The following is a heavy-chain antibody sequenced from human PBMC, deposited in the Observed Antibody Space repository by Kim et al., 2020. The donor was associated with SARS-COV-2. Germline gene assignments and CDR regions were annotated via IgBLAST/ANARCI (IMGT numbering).Heavy chain of an antibody. CDR1: GFDFGNFG. D-gene: IGHD3-10*01. Sequence: GGSLRLSCVASGFDFGNFGISWVRQVPGKGLQWVSHINWNGGATSYADSVRGRFTISRDNAKNSLFLQMNSLRTEDTAFYYCARLPHFSGARSYLWDYWGQGALITVSS. CDR3: ARLPHFSGARSYLWDY. J-gene: IGHJ4*02. V-gene: IGHV3-20*04. CDR2: INWNGGAT.